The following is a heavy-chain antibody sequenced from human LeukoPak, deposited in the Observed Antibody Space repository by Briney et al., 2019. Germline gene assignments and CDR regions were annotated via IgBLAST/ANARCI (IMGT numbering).Heavy chain of an antibody. CDR1: GYTFTGYY. V-gene: IGHV1-2*06. CDR3: ARGRYDSSGYQRAFDI. Sequence: ASVKVSCKASGYTFTGYYMHWVRQAPGQGLEWMGRINPNSGGTNYAQKFQGRVTMTRDTSISTAYMELSRLRSDDTAVYYCARGRYDSSGYQRAFDIWGLGTMVTVSS. CDR2: INPNSGGT. J-gene: IGHJ3*02. D-gene: IGHD3-22*01.